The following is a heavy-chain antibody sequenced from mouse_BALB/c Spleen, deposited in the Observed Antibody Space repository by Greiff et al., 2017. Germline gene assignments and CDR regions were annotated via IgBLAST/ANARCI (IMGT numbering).Heavy chain of an antibody. CDR1: GYTFTSYW. J-gene: IGHJ2*01. CDR3: AYDYDFDY. CDR2: INPSTGYT. Sequence: QVQLQQSGADLAKPGASVKMSCKASGYTFTSYWMHWVKQRPGQGLEWIGYINPSTGYTEYNQKFKDKATLTADKSSSTAYMQLSSLTSEDSAVYYCAYDYDFDYWGQGTTLTVSS. V-gene: IGHV1-7*01. D-gene: IGHD2-4*01.